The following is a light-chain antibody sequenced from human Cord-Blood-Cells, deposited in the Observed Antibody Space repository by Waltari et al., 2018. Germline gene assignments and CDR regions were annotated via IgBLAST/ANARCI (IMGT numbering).Light chain of an antibody. V-gene: IGLV2-11*01. Sequence: QSALTQPRSVSGSPGQTVTISFTGTSRPVGGYNHSSWYQQHPGKAPKLMIYDVSKRPSGVPDRFSGSKSGNTASLTISGLQAEDEADYYCCSYAGSYTLVFGGGTKLTVL. CDR1: SRPVGGYNH. CDR2: DVS. CDR3: CSYAGSYTLV. J-gene: IGLJ3*02.